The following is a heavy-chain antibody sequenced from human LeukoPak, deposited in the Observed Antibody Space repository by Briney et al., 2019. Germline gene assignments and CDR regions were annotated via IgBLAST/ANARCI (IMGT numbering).Heavy chain of an antibody. J-gene: IGHJ4*02. CDR2: ISYDGSNK. D-gene: IGHD3-22*01. CDR3: AKEGDTYYYDNSGKLDY. V-gene: IGHV3-30*18. Sequence: PGGSLRLSCAASGFTFSNYCIHWVRQAPGKGLEWVAVISYDGSNKYYADSVKGRFTISRDNSKNTLYLQMNSLRAEDTDVYYCAKEGDTYYYDNSGKLDYWGQGTLVTVSS. CDR1: GFTFSNYC.